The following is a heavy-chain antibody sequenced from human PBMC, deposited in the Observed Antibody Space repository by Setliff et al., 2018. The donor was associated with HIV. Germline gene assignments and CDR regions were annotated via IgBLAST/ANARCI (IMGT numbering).Heavy chain of an antibody. V-gene: IGHV4-59*01. J-gene: IGHJ3*02. CDR2: IYYSGST. CDR1: GGSIGSYY. D-gene: IGHD3-22*01. Sequence: PSETLSLTCTVSGGSIGSYYWSWIRQPPGKGLEWIGYIYYSGSTNYNPSLKSRVTISVDTSKNQFSLKLSSVTAADTAVYYCARVGGYYYDSSGYRIWGQGTMVTVSS. CDR3: ARVGGYYYDSSGYRI.